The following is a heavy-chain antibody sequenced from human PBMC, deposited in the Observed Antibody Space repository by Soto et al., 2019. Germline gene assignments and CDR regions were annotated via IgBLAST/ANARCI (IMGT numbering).Heavy chain of an antibody. J-gene: IGHJ4*02. CDR2: IKTDGSNA. V-gene: IGHV3-74*01. CDR3: ASGDCSTARCYFGGTH. CDR1: GFTFSNYW. D-gene: IGHD2-2*01. Sequence: EVQLAESGGGLVQPGGSLRLSCAASGFTFSNYWMHWVRQAPGKGLVWGSRIKTDGSNATYADSVKGRFTISRDNAKNTLYLQMNSLRAEDTAVYYCASGDCSTARCYFGGTHWGQGTLVTVSS.